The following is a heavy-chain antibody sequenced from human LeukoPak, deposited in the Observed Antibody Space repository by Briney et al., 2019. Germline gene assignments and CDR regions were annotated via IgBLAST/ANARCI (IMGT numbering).Heavy chain of an antibody. CDR1: GYTFTSYY. V-gene: IGHV1-46*01. D-gene: IGHD2-2*02. CDR2: INPSGGST. J-gene: IGHJ5*02. CDR3: AREVAYCSSTNCYTDWFDP. Sequence: ASVKVSCKASGYTFTSYYMHWVRQAPGQGLEWMGIINPSGGSTSYAQKFQGRVTMTRDMSTSTVYMELSSLRSEDTAVYYCAREVAYCSSTNCYTDWFDPWGQGTLVTVSS.